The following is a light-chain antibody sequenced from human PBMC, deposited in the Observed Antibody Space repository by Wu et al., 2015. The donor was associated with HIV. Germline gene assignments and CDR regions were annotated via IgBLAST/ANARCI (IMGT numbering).Light chain of an antibody. CDR2: GAS. J-gene: IGKJ1*01. CDR3: QKYNTAPWT. Sequence: EIVLTQSPGTLSLSPGERATLSCRGSQSVSSSYLAWHQQKPGQAPRLLIYGASSRATGIPDRFSGSGSGTDFTLTISRLEPEDFATYYCQKYNTAPWTFGQGTKVEMK. V-gene: IGKV3-20*01. CDR1: QSVSSSY.